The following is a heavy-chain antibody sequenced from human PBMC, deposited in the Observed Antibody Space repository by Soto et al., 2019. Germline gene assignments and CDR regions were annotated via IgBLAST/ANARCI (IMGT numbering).Heavy chain of an antibody. D-gene: IGHD6-6*01. Sequence: ASVKVSCKASGYTFTSYGISWVRQAPGQGLEWMGWISAYNGNTNYAQKLQGRVTMTTDTSTSTAYMELRSLRSDDTAVYYCARDHGPLRYDSSSSGWFDPWGQGTLVTVSS. J-gene: IGHJ5*02. CDR2: ISAYNGNT. V-gene: IGHV1-18*01. CDR3: ARDHGPLRYDSSSSGWFDP. CDR1: GYTFTSYG.